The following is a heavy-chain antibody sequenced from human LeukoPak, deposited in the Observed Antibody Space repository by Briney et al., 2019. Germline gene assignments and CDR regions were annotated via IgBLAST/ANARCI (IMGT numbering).Heavy chain of an antibody. CDR2: IYYSGST. D-gene: IGHD3-16*02. J-gene: IGHJ3*02. CDR1: AGSVSSGGYY. CDR3: ARVPVTRPGAFDI. V-gene: IGHV4-31*03. Sequence: SQTLSLTCTVSAGSVSSGGYYWSWIRQHPGKGLEWIGYIYYSGSTYYNPSLKSRVTISVDTSKNQFSLKLSSVTAADTAVYYCARVPVTRPGAFDIWGQGTMVTVSS.